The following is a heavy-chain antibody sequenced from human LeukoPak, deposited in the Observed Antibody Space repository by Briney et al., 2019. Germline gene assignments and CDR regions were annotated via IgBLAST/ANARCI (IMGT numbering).Heavy chain of an antibody. CDR2: INPNSGGT. Sequence: ASVTVSCTASGYTFTGYYMHWVRQAPGQGLEWMGWINPNSGGTNYAQKFQGRVTMTRDTSISTAYMELSRLRSDDTAVYYCARDLTGTTGWFDPWGQGTLVTVSS. CDR1: GYTFTGYY. J-gene: IGHJ5*02. CDR3: ARDLTGTTGWFDP. D-gene: IGHD1-7*01. V-gene: IGHV1-2*02.